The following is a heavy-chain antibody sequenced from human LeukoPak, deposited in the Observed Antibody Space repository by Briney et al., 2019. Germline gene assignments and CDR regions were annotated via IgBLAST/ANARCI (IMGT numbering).Heavy chain of an antibody. D-gene: IGHD2/OR15-2a*01. CDR2: ISSSSSYI. J-gene: IGHJ6*03. CDR1: GFTFSSYS. CDR3: ARDSSSNYFTNVADVYYMDV. Sequence: KSGGSLRLSCAASGFTFSSYSMNWVRQAPGKGLEWVSFISSSSSYIYYEDSVKGRFTISRDNAKNSLYLQMNSLRAEDTAVYYCARDSSSNYFTNVADVYYMDVWGRGTTVTVSS. V-gene: IGHV3-21*06.